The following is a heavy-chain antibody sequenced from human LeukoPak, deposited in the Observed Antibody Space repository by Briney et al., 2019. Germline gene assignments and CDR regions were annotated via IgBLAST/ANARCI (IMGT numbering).Heavy chain of an antibody. CDR1: GFTFTSQW. D-gene: IGHD3-10*01. V-gene: IGHV3-7*03. Sequence: GGSLRLSCAASGFTFTSQWMSWVRQAPGKGLEWVANINQDGGEKYFLDSVKGRFTISRDNAMNSLYLQMNSLRAEDTAVYYCAKDRLWFGENYFDYWGQGTLVTVSS. CDR3: AKDRLWFGENYFDY. J-gene: IGHJ4*02. CDR2: INQDGGEK.